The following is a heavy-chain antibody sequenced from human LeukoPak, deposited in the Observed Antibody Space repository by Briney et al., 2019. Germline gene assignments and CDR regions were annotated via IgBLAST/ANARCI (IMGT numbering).Heavy chain of an antibody. D-gene: IGHD6-13*01. J-gene: IGHJ4*02. CDR2: INHSGST. CDR3: ATDQRGIAAAY. V-gene: IGHV4-34*01. CDR1: GGSISGYY. Sequence: PSETLSLTCTVSGGSISGYYWSWIRQPPGKGLEWIGEINHSGSTNYNPSLKSRVTISVDTSKNQFSLKLSSVTAADTAVYYCATDQRGIAAAYWGQGTLVTVSS.